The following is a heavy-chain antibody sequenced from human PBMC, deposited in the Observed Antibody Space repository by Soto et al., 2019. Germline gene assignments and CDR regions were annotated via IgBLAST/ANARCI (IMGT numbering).Heavy chain of an antibody. CDR3: ARVLEGRPYYYGSGSYYRGYFDY. D-gene: IGHD3-10*01. CDR2: IYYSGST. J-gene: IGHJ4*02. CDR1: GGSISSGGYY. Sequence: QVQLQESGPGLVKPSQTLSLTCTVSGGSISSGGYYWSWIRQHPGKGLEWIGYIYYSGSTYYNPSLKSRVTISVDTSKNQFSLKLSSVTAADTAVYYCARVLEGRPYYYGSGSYYRGYFDYWGQGTLVTVSS. V-gene: IGHV4-31*03.